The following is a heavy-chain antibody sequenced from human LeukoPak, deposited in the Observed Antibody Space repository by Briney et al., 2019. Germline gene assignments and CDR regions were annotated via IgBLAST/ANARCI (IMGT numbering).Heavy chain of an antibody. V-gene: IGHV1-69*13. CDR2: IIPIFATA. Sequence: ASVKVSCKASGGTISSYAISWVRQAPGQGLEWMGGIIPIFATANYAQKFQGRVTITADESTSTAYMELSSLRSEDTAVYYCARGPITTRSHFDYWGQGTLVTVSS. CDR1: GGTISSYA. J-gene: IGHJ4*02. D-gene: IGHD3-22*01. CDR3: ARGPITTRSHFDY.